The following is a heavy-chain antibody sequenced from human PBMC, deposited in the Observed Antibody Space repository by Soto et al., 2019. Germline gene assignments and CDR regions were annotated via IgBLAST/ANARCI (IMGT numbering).Heavy chain of an antibody. CDR3: ATSPKPYCSGGSCYPTYNWFDP. Sequence: QVQLVQSGAEVKKPGASVKVSCKVSGYTLTELSMHWVRQAPGKGLEWMGGFDPEDGETIYAQKFQGRVTMTEDTSTDXXYXEXTSLRSEDTAVYYCATSPKPYCSGGSCYPTYNWFDPWGHGTLVTVSS. J-gene: IGHJ5*02. CDR2: FDPEDGET. D-gene: IGHD2-15*01. V-gene: IGHV1-24*01. CDR1: GYTLTELS.